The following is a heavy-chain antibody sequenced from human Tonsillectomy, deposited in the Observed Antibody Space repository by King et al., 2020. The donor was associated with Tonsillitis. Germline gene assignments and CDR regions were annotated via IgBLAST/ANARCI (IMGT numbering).Heavy chain of an antibody. CDR1: GGSFSGYY. CDR2: INHSGST. Sequence: VQLQQWGAGLLKPSETLSLTCAVYGGSFSGYYWTWIRQPPGKGLEWIGEINHSGSTIYNASLKSRVTISVDTSKNQFSLKLRSLTAADTAVYYWARGCREDYSYYYYFYMDVWGKGTTVTVS. J-gene: IGHJ6*03. V-gene: IGHV4-34*01. D-gene: IGHD5-24*01. CDR3: ARGCREDYSYYYYFYMDV.